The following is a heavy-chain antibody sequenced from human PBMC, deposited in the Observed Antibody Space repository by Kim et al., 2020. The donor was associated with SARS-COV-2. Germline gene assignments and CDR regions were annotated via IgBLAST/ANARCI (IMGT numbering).Heavy chain of an antibody. D-gene: IGHD3-22*01. J-gene: IGHJ4*02. CDR1: GFTFSSYA. V-gene: IGHV3-23*01. CDR2: VSGRGGST. CDR3: VKDGAAYYYDSSGYYGY. Sequence: GGSLRLSCAASGFTFSSYAMSWVRQAPGKGLEWVSAVSGRGGSTYYADSVKGRFTISRDNSKNTLYLQMNSLRAEDTAVYYCVKDGAAYYYDSSGYYGYWGQGTLVTVSS.